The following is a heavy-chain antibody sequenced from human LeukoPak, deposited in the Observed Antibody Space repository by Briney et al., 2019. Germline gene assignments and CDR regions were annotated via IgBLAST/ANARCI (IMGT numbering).Heavy chain of an antibody. V-gene: IGHV4-30-2*01. CDR1: GGSISSGGYY. Sequence: PSQTLSLTCTVSGGSISSGGYYWSWIRQPPGKGLEWIGYIYHSGSTYYNPSLKSRVTISVDRSKNQFSLKLSSVTAADTAVYYCARSIAVASPNPNWFDPWGQGTLVTVSS. D-gene: IGHD6-19*01. CDR2: IYHSGST. J-gene: IGHJ5*02. CDR3: ARSIAVASPNPNWFDP.